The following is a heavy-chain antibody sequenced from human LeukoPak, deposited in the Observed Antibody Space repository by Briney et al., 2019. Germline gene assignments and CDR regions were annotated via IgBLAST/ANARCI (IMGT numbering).Heavy chain of an antibody. CDR2: INPNSGGT. CDR3: ARAAGTFPTSYYYYYYMDV. CDR1: GYTFTGYY. Sequence: ASVKVSCKASGYTFTGYYMHWVRQAPGQGLEWMGWINPNSGGTNYAQKFQGRVTMTRDTSISTAYMELSRLRSDDTAVYYCARAAGTFPTSYYYYYYMDVWGKGTTVTVSS. J-gene: IGHJ6*03. D-gene: IGHD6-13*01. V-gene: IGHV1-2*02.